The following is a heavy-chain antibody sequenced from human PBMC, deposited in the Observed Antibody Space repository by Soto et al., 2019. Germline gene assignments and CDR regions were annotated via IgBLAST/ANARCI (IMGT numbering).Heavy chain of an antibody. Sequence: RESLKISCKGSGYSFTSYWIGWVRQMPGKGLEWMGIIYPGDSDTRYSPSFQGQVTISADKSISTAYLQWSSLKASDTAMYYCARHLSPGIAAAGLDAFDIWGQGTMVTVSS. J-gene: IGHJ3*02. D-gene: IGHD6-13*01. CDR3: ARHLSPGIAAAGLDAFDI. V-gene: IGHV5-51*01. CDR2: IYPGDSDT. CDR1: GYSFTSYW.